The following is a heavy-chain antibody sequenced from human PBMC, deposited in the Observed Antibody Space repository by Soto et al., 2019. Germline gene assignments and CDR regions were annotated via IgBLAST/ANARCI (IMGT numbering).Heavy chain of an antibody. CDR3: ARLLCAGECYLLEN. CDR2: IDPSDSYT. CDR1: GYSFTNYW. V-gene: IGHV5-10-1*01. Sequence: GESLKISCQGSGYSFTNYWIGWVRQMPGKGLEWMGRIDPSDSYTSYSPSFQGHVTISIDKSIRTAYLQWSSLKASDTAMYYCARLLCAGECYLLENWGQGTLVTVSS. J-gene: IGHJ4*02. D-gene: IGHD2-21*01.